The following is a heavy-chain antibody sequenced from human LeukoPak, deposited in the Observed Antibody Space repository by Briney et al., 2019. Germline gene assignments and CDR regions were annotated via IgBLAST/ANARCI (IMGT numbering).Heavy chain of an antibody. CDR1: GYSISSGYY. D-gene: IGHD6-13*01. CDR2: IYHSGST. V-gene: IGHV4-38-2*02. Sequence: SETLSLTCTASGYSISSGYYWGWIRQPPGKGLEWIGSIYHSGSTYYNPSLKSRVTISVDTSKNQFSLKLSSVTAADTAVYYCARQVNSSSRPKERYNWFDPWGQGTLVTVSS. J-gene: IGHJ5*02. CDR3: ARQVNSSSRPKERYNWFDP.